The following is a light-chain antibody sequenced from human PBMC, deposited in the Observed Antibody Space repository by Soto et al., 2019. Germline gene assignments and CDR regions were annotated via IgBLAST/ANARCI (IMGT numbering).Light chain of an antibody. CDR1: QVIYSW. V-gene: IGKV1D-12*01. CDR3: QQLDSFTLT. J-gene: IGKJ5*01. Sequence: DIQMTQSPTSVSTFVGDRINITCRASQVIYSWIAWYQQKPGRAPKLLIFAASNLQSGVPVRFSGSGSGTDFILSINSLQPEDVATYYCQQLDSFTLTFGQGTRLEIK. CDR2: AAS.